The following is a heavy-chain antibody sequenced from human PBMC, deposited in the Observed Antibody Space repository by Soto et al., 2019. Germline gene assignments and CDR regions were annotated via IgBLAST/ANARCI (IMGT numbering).Heavy chain of an antibody. J-gene: IGHJ6*02. Sequence: EVQLVESGGGLAQPGGSLRLSCGASGFIFRSYDMLWVRQSPGKGLEWVSAIGSAGDTYYLTSVKGRFTISRDNAKNSLYLQMNNMRAEDTAVYYCARGEYSSGFYHYGVGVWGQGDRVTVSS. CDR3: ARGEYSSGFYHYGVGV. CDR2: IGSAGDT. CDR1: GFIFRSYD. D-gene: IGHD3-10*01. V-gene: IGHV3-13*01.